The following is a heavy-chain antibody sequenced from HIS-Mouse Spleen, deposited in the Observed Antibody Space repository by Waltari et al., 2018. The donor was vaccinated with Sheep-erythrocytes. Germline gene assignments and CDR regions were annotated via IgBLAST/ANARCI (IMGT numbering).Heavy chain of an antibody. CDR3: AKREGYSNYYFDY. CDR2: ISYDGSNK. J-gene: IGHJ4*02. V-gene: IGHV3-30*18. Sequence: QVQLVESGGGVVQPGRALRRSCAAYGFTFSSHGMHWVRQAQGKGLEWVAVISYDGSNKYYADSVKGRFTISRDNSKNTLYLQMNSLRAEDTAVYYCAKREGYSNYYFDYWGQGTLVTVSS. D-gene: IGHD4-4*01. CDR1: GFTFSSHG.